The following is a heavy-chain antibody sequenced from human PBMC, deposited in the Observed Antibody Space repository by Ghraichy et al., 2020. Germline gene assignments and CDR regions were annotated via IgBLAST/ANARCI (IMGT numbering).Heavy chain of an antibody. Sequence: GGSLRLSCAASGFTFSSYAMSWVRQAPGKGLEWVSAISGSGGNTYYADSVKGRFTISRDNSKNTLYLQMSSLRAEDTAVYYCAKGTTKYCSSPSCYVFDYWGQGTLVTVSS. CDR2: ISGSGGNT. D-gene: IGHD2-2*01. J-gene: IGHJ4*02. CDR1: GFTFSSYA. CDR3: AKGTTKYCSSPSCYVFDY. V-gene: IGHV3-23*01.